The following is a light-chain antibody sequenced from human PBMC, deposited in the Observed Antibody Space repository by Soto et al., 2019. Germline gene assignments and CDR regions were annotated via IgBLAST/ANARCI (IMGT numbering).Light chain of an antibody. CDR3: QQYNNLRWT. CDR1: QSVSWW. V-gene: IGKV1-5*01. Sequence: DIQMTQSPSTLSASVGDRLTITCRASQSVSWWLAWYQQKPGKAPKLLIYDASTLESGVPLRFSGSGSGTEFTLTISSLQPDDVATYYCQQYNNLRWTFGQGTKVEIK. J-gene: IGKJ1*01. CDR2: DAS.